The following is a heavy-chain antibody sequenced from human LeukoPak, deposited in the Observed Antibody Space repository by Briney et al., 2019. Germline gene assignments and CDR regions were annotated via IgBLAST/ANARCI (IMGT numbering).Heavy chain of an antibody. V-gene: IGHV4-39*01. CDR1: GGSISISSYY. CDR2: IYYSGST. J-gene: IGHJ6*03. CDR3: ARQERYYYYMDV. Sequence: SEPLSLTCTVSGGSISISSYYGGWIRQPPGRGLEWIGSIYYSGSTYYNPSLKSRVTISVDTSKNQFSLKLSSVTAADTAVYYCARQERYYYYMDVWGKGTTVTVSS. D-gene: IGHD5-24*01.